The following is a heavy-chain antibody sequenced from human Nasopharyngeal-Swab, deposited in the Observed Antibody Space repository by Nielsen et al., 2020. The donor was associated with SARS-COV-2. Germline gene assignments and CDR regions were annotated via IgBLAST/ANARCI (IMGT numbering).Heavy chain of an antibody. D-gene: IGHD3-22*01. V-gene: IGHV3-48*04. CDR3: SRANYYDDY. Sequence: WIRQPPGKGLEWVSYISGSSSSMFYADSVRGRFTISRDNAKNSLCLQMNSLRAEDTAVYYCSRANYYDDYWGQGTLVTVSS. J-gene: IGHJ4*02. CDR2: ISGSSSSM.